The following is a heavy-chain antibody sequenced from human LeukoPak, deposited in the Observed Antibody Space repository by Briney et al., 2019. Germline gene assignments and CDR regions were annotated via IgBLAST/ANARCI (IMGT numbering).Heavy chain of an antibody. CDR3: ARARYYDILTGQTFDY. V-gene: IGHV1-69*01. CDR1: GGTFSSYA. D-gene: IGHD3-9*01. Sequence: SVKVSCKASGGTFSSYAISWVRQAPGQGLEWMGGIIPIFGTANYAQKFQGRVTITADESTSTAYMELSSLRSEDTAVYYCARARYYDILTGQTFDYWGQGTLVTVSS. CDR2: IIPIFGTA. J-gene: IGHJ4*02.